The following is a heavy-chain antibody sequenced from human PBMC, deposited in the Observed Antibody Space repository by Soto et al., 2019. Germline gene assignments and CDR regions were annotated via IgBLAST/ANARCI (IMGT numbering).Heavy chain of an antibody. Sequence: GGSLRLSCAASGFTFSDYYMSWIRQAPGKGLEWVSYISSSGSTIYYADSVKGRFTISRDNAKNSLYLQMNSLRAEDTAVYYCASAYDFWSGYYPRGSDAFDIWGQGTMVTVSS. CDR2: ISSSGSTI. CDR3: ASAYDFWSGYYPRGSDAFDI. CDR1: GFTFSDYY. V-gene: IGHV3-11*01. J-gene: IGHJ3*02. D-gene: IGHD3-3*01.